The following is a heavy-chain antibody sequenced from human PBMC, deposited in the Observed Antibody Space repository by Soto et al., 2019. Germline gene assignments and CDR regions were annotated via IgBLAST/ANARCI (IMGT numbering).Heavy chain of an antibody. CDR2: INSDGSST. D-gene: IGHD4-4*01. CDR1: GFTFSSYW. Sequence: GGSLRLSCAASGFTFSSYWMRWVRQAPGKGLVWVSRINSDGSSTSYADSVKGRFTISRDNAKNTLYLQMNSLRAEDTAVYYCAIPTVTPYYFDYWGQGTQVTVSS. V-gene: IGHV3-74*01. J-gene: IGHJ4*02. CDR3: AIPTVTPYYFDY.